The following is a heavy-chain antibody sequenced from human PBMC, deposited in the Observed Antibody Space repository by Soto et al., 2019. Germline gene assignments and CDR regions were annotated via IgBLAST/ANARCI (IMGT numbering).Heavy chain of an antibody. Sequence: QVQLVESGGGVVQPGRSLRLSCAASGFIFGNYAMHWVRQAPGKGLEWVAYISYEGSTKYYADSVKGRFTISRDNSKNSLYLQMNSLRAEDTALYYCAREDFWSTEEAYYNYGMDVWGQGTTVTVSS. CDR3: AREDFWSTEEAYYNYGMDV. CDR1: GFIFGNYA. CDR2: ISYEGSTK. D-gene: IGHD3-3*01. J-gene: IGHJ6*02. V-gene: IGHV3-30-3*01.